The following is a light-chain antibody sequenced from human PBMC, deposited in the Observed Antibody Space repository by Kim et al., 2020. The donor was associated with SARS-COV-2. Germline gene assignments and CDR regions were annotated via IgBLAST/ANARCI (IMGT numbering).Light chain of an antibody. CDR2: GNS. Sequence: GVTLSCTGSSSNTGAGYVVHWYQQLPGTAPKLLIYGNSNRPSGVPDRFSGSKSGTSASLAITGLQAEDEADYYCQSYDSSLSGYVFGTGTKVTVL. CDR3: QSYDSSLSGYV. CDR1: SSNTGAGYV. V-gene: IGLV1-40*01. J-gene: IGLJ1*01.